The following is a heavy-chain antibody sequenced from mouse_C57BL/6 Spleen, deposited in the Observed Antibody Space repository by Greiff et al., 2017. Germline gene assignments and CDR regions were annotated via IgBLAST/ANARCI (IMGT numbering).Heavy chain of an antibody. J-gene: IGHJ3*01. V-gene: IGHV1-53*01. D-gene: IGHD1-1*01. Sequence: VQLQQPGTELVKPGASVKLSCKASGYTFTSYWMHWVKQRPGQGLEWIGNINPSNGGTNYNEKFKSKATLTVDKSSSSAYMQLSSLTSEDSAVYYCARRAITTVVATPFAYWGQGTLVTVSA. CDR2: INPSNGGT. CDR1: GYTFTSYW. CDR3: ARRAITTVVATPFAY.